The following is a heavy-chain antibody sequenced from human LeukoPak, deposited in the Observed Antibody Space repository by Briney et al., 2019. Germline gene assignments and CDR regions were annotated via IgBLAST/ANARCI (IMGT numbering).Heavy chain of an antibody. V-gene: IGHV3-23*01. D-gene: IGHD6-13*01. CDR1: GFTFSSYA. CDR2: ISGSGGST. CDR3: ANQDRGIAAAIKIDY. Sequence: GGSLRLSCAASGFTFSSYAMSWLRQAPGKGLEWVSAISGSGGSTYYADSVKGRFTISRDNSKNTLYLQMNSLRAEDTAVYYCANQDRGIAAAIKIDYWGQGTLVTVSS. J-gene: IGHJ4*02.